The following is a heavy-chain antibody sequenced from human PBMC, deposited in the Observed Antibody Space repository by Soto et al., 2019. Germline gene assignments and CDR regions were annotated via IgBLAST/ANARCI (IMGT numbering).Heavy chain of an antibody. CDR2: IRNDGSNE. V-gene: IGHV3-33*01. J-gene: IGHJ5*02. D-gene: IGHD3-16*01. CDR3: ARGHRPVRFLFDD. CDR1: GFTFSSHA. Sequence: QVQLVESGGGVVQPGRSLRLSCAASGFTFSSHATHWARQAPGKGLAWVAVIRNDGSNEHSVDSVRCRFNISRDNSKNTLYLQVNSLRGEDTAVYYCARGHRPVRFLFDDWGQG.